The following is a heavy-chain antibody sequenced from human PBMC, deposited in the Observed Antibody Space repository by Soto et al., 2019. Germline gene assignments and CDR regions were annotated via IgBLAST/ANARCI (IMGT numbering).Heavy chain of an antibody. V-gene: IGHV3-30-3*01. Sequence: QVQLVESGGGVVQPGRSLRLSCAASGFTFSSYAMHWVRQAPGKGLEWVAVISYDGSNKYYADSVKGRFTISKDNSKNTLYLKMSSLRAEDKAVYYCARDPPHDTPIWGQGTMVTVSS. CDR3: ARDPPHDTPI. CDR1: GFTFSSYA. J-gene: IGHJ3*02. CDR2: ISYDGSNK. D-gene: IGHD2-15*01.